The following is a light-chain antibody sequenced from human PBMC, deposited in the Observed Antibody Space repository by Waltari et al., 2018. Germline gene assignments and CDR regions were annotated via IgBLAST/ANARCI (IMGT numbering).Light chain of an antibody. CDR2: AAT. Sequence: DIQMTQSPSSLSASVGDTVTITCRASQGISSYLNWFQQKPGKAPKLLIYAATTLQSGVPSRCSCSGSGTEFTLTISSLQPEDFAAYYCLQHNSYPFTFGPGTKLDIK. J-gene: IGKJ3*01. V-gene: IGKV1-17*01. CDR3: LQHNSYPFT. CDR1: QGISSY.